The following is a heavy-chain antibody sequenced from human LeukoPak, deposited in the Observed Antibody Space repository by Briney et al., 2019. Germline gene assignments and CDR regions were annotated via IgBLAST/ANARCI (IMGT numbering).Heavy chain of an antibody. V-gene: IGHV3-7*01. CDR3: ARDPGYGDYVNYFDY. Sequence: PGGSLRLSCAASGFTFSSYWMSWVRQAPGKGLEWVANIKQDGSEKYYVDSVKGRFTISRDNAKNSLYLQMNSLRAEDTAVYYCARDPGYGDYVNYFDYWGQGTLVTVSS. J-gene: IGHJ4*02. D-gene: IGHD4-17*01. CDR2: IKQDGSEK. CDR1: GFTFSSYW.